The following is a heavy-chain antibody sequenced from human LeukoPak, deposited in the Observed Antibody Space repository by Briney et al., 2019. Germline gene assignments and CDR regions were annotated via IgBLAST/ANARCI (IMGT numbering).Heavy chain of an antibody. J-gene: IGHJ3*02. V-gene: IGHV4-34*09. CDR2: IYYSGST. D-gene: IGHD3-16*02. Sequence: SETLSLTCAVYGGSFSGYYWSWIRQPPGKGLEWIGYIYYSGSTYYNPSLKSRVTISVDTSKNQFSLKLSSVTAADTAVYYCARDYPFDIWGQGTMVTVSS. CDR1: GGSFSGYY. CDR3: ARDYPFDI.